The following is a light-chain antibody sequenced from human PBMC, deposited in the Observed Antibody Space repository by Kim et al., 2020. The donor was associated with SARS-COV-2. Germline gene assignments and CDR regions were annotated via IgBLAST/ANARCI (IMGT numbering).Light chain of an antibody. CDR3: QQYGNSTRT. Sequence: EIVLTQSPGTLSLSPGERVTLSCRASQRVGSHYLAWYQQKPGQAPRLLIYGASCRATGIPDRFSGSGSGTDFTLTISRLEPEDFAVYYCQQYGNSTRTFGQGTKVDIK. CDR1: QRVGSHY. J-gene: IGKJ1*01. CDR2: GAS. V-gene: IGKV3-20*01.